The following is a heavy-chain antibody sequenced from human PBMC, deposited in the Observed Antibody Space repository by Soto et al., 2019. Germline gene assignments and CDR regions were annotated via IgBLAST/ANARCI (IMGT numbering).Heavy chain of an antibody. D-gene: IGHD6-13*01. CDR3: AKDGAIAAADYFFDY. CDR2: IASDGKDK. V-gene: IGHV3-30*18. CDR1: SFTFSNYA. Sequence: QVQLVESGGGVVQPGRSLKLSCAASSFTFSNYAMQWVRQAPGKGLEWVAVIASDGKDKRYADSVKGRFTISRDNSKNTVYLQMNSLRTEDTAVYYCAKDGAIAAADYFFDYWGQGSLVTVSS. J-gene: IGHJ4*02.